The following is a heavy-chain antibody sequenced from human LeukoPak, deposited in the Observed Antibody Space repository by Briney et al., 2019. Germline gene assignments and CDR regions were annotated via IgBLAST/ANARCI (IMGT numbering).Heavy chain of an antibody. CDR2: INPSGGST. V-gene: IGHV1-46*01. D-gene: IGHD1-26*01. J-gene: IGHJ4*02. CDR1: GYTFTSYY. Sequence: ASVKVSCKASGYTFTSYYIHWVRQAPGQGLEWMAIINPSGGSTTYAQKFQGRVTMTRDTPTSTVYMDLSSLRSEDTAVYYCARGDGGRYSSFDYWGQGTLVTVSS. CDR3: ARGDGGRYSSFDY.